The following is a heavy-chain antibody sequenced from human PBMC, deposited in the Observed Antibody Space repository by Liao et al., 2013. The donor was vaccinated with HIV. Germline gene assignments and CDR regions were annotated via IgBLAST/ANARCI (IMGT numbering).Heavy chain of an antibody. J-gene: IGHJ4*02. D-gene: IGHD2-2*01. CDR3: ARVKPSLYCSSTSCYSHLYYFDY. Sequence: QVQLQESGPGLVKPSQTLSLTCTVSGGSISSGSYYWSWIRQPAGKGLEWIGRIYTSGSTNYNPSLKSRVTISVDTSKNQFSLKLSSVTAADTAVYYCARVKPSLYCSSTSCYSHLYYFDYWGPGNPGHRLL. V-gene: IGHV4-61*02. CDR2: IYTSGST. CDR1: GGSISSGSYY.